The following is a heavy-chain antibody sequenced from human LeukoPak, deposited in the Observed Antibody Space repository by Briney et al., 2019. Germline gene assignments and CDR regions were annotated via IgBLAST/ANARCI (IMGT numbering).Heavy chain of an antibody. Sequence: GGSLRLSCAASGFTFSSYAMSWVRQAPGKGLEWVSTITKSGDITYYVDSVKGRFIISRDNSKNTLYLQMNSLRAEDTAKYYCTKDYCGKFCSAVWGQGTTVTVSS. CDR3: TKDYCGKFCSAV. J-gene: IGHJ6*02. V-gene: IGHV3-23*01. D-gene: IGHD3-9*01. CDR1: GFTFSSYA. CDR2: ITKSGDIT.